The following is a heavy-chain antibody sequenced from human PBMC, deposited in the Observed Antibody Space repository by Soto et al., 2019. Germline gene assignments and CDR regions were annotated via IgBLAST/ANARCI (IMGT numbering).Heavy chain of an antibody. Sequence: EVQLVESGGGVVQPGRSLRLSCAASGFTFDDYAMHWVRQAPGKGLEWVAGISWNSGSIGYADSVKGRFTISRDNAKNSLYLQMNSLRAEDTALYYCAKALLRYAAYYFDYWGQGTLVTVSS. CDR2: ISWNSGSI. V-gene: IGHV3-9*01. CDR1: GFTFDDYA. D-gene: IGHD2-15*01. J-gene: IGHJ4*02. CDR3: AKALLRYAAYYFDY.